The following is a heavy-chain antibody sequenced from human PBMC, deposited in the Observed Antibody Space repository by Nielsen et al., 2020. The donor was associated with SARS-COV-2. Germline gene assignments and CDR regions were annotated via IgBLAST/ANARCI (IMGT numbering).Heavy chain of an antibody. CDR1: GGSISSGGYY. V-gene: IGHV4-31*03. CDR2: IYFSGRT. D-gene: IGHD5-12*01. CDR3: ARESSGYDHYNYGMDV. J-gene: IGHJ6*02. Sequence: SETLSLTCTVSGGSISSGGYYWSWIRHHSGKGLEWIGYIYFSGRTCYNPSLKSRVTISVDTSKSQFSLSLRSVTAADTAVYYCARESSGYDHYNYGMDVWGQGTTVTVSS.